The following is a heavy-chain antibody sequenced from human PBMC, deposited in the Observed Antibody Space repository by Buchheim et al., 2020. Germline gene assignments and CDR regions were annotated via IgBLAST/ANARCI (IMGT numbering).Heavy chain of an antibody. CDR2: IYYSGST. CDR3: ASLLRFRSYY. D-gene: IGHD3-16*01. J-gene: IGHJ4*02. Sequence: QVQLQESGPGLVKPSQTLSLTCSVSGVSITTDNYYWSWVRQPPGKGLEWIGYIYYSGSTYYNPSLKTRVTISVDTSKNQFSLKLSSVTAADTAVYYCASLLRFRSYYWGQGTL. CDR1: GVSITTDNYY. V-gene: IGHV4-30-4*01.